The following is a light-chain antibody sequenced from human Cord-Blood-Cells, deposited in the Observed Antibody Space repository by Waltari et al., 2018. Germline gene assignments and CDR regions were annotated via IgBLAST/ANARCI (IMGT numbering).Light chain of an antibody. J-gene: IGKJ4*01. CDR1: QSISSY. CDR3: QQSYSTPLT. Sequence: DIQMTQSPSSLSASVGDRVTIPCRASQSISSYLNWYQQKPGKAPKLLIYAASSLQSVVPSRFSGSGSGTDFTLTISSLQPEDFATYYCQQSYSTPLTFGGGTKVEFK. CDR2: AAS. V-gene: IGKV1-39*01.